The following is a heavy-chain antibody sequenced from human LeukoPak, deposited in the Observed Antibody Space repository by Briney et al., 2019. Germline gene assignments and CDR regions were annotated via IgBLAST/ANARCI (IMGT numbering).Heavy chain of an antibody. J-gene: IGHJ4*02. Sequence: SETLSLTCAVYGGSFSGYYWSWIRQPPGKGLEWIGEINHSGSTNYNPSLKSRVTISVDTSKNQFSLKLSSVTAADTAVYYCAREVVIMEGYFDYWGQGTLVTVSS. CDR1: GGSFSGYY. D-gene: IGHD3-3*01. CDR3: AREVVIMEGYFDY. V-gene: IGHV4-34*01. CDR2: INHSGST.